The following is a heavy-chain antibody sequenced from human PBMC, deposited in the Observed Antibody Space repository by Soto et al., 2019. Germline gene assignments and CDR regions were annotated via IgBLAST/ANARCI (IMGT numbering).Heavy chain of an antibody. CDR1: GFTFSNYT. CDR3: AGRSGSSDY. D-gene: IGHD3-10*01. J-gene: IGHJ4*02. V-gene: IGHV3-30*04. CDR2: ISHDEIDK. Sequence: PGGSLRLSXAASGFTFSNYTMHWVRQAPGKGLEWVALISHDEIDKYFADAVKGRFTISRDNSKNTLYLQMDSLRAEDTAVYYCAGRSGSSDYWGRGTLVTVSS.